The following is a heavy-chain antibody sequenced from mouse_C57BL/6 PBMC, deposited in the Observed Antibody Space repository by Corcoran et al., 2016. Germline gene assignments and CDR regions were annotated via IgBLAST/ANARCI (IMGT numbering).Heavy chain of an antibody. V-gene: IGHV1-26*01. Sequence: EVQLQQSGPELVKPGASVKISCKAAGYTFTDYYMNWVKQSHGKSLEWIGDINPNNGGTSYNQKFKGKATLTVDKSSSTAYMELRSLTSEDSVVYYCARSDGYPYFDYWGQGTTLTVSS. CDR1: GYTFTDYY. D-gene: IGHD2-3*01. CDR2: INPNNGGT. CDR3: ARSDGYPYFDY. J-gene: IGHJ2*01.